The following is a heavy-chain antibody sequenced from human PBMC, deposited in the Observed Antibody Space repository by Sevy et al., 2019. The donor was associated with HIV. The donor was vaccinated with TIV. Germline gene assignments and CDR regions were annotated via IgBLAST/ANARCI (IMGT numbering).Heavy chain of an antibody. D-gene: IGHD5-18*01. CDR1: GFTFSSYS. CDR2: ISSSSYI. CDR3: ARGIQDPYYYYGMDV. Sequence: GGSLRLSCAASGFTFSSYSMNWVRQAPGKGLEWVSSISSSSYIYYADSVKGRFTISRDNAKNSLYLQMNSLRAEDTAVYYCARGIQDPYYYYGMDVWGQGTTVTVSS. V-gene: IGHV3-21*01. J-gene: IGHJ6*02.